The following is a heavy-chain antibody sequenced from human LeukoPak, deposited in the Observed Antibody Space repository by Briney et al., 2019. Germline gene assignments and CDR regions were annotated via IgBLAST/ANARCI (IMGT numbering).Heavy chain of an antibody. CDR1: GYTFTSYD. V-gene: IGHV1-8*01. CDR2: MNPNSGNT. D-gene: IGHD4-11*01. J-gene: IGHJ6*03. CDR3: ARGRVTTYYYYMDV. Sequence: ASVEVSCKASGYTFTSYDINWVRQATGQGIEWMGWMNPNSGNTGYAQKFQGRVTMTRNTSISTAYMELSSLRSEDTAVYYCARGRVTTYYYYMDVWGKGTTVTISS.